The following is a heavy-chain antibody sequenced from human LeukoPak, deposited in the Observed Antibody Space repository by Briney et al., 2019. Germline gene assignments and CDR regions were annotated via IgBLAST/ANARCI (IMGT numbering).Heavy chain of an antibody. Sequence: ASVKVSCKASGYTFTGYYMHWVRQAPGQGLEWMGWINPNSGGTNYAQKFQGRVTMTRDTSISTAYMELSSLRSEDTAVYYCASSTYYYDSSGYYGGGIFDYWGQGTLVTVSS. CDR3: ASSTYYYDSSGYYGGGIFDY. D-gene: IGHD3-22*01. J-gene: IGHJ4*02. V-gene: IGHV1-2*02. CDR2: INPNSGGT. CDR1: GYTFTGYY.